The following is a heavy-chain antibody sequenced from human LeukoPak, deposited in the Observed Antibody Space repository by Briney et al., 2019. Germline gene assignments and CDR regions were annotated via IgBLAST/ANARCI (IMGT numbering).Heavy chain of an antibody. V-gene: IGHV3-48*03. D-gene: IGHD6-13*01. CDR3: ARDKQATYYYYGMDV. Sequence: PGGSLRLSCAASGFTFGSYEMNWVRQAPGKGLEWVSYISSSGSTIYYADSVKGRSTISRDNAKNSLYLQMNSLRAEDTAVYYCARDKQATYYYYGMDVWGKGTTVTVSS. J-gene: IGHJ6*04. CDR2: ISSSGSTI. CDR1: GFTFGSYE.